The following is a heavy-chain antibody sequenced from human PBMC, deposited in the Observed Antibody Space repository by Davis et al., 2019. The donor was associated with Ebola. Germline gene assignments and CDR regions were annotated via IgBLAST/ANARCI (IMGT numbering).Heavy chain of an antibody. D-gene: IGHD3-3*01. V-gene: IGHV3-53*01. CDR1: GFSVSDNY. CDR2: IYNVYTM. Sequence: GESLKISCEASGFSVSDNYMNWVRQAPGKGLEWVSVIYNVYTMYYADSVKGRFTISRDNSKNTLYLQMNSLRAEDTAVYYCARDLGATDPNWFDPWGQGTLVTVSS. CDR3: ARDLGATDPNWFDP. J-gene: IGHJ5*02.